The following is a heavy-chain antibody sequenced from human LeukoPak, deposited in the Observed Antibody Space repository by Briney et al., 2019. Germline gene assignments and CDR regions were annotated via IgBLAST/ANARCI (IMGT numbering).Heavy chain of an antibody. CDR3: AKDNFEAIVVVIAVGNWFDP. V-gene: IGHV3-30*02. J-gene: IGHJ5*02. D-gene: IGHD2-21*01. Sequence: GGSLRLXCAASGFTFSSYGMHWVRQAPGKGLEWVAFIRYDGSNKYYADSVKGRFTISRDNSKNTLYLQMNSLRAEDTAVYYCAKDNFEAIVVVIAVGNWFDPWGQGTLVTVSS. CDR1: GFTFSSYG. CDR2: IRYDGSNK.